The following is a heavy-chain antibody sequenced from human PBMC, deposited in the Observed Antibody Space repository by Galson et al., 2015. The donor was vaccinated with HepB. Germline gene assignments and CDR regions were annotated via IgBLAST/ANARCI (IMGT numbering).Heavy chain of an antibody. J-gene: IGHJ4*02. D-gene: IGHD6-13*01. CDR1: GFSLTTSGMC. CDR2: INWNDDK. CDR3: ARITAAGTHLEGPDL. Sequence: PALVKPTQTLTLSCTFSGFSLTTSGMCVSWIRQPPGRALEWLARINWNDDKYYNTSLKTRLTISKDTSKNQVVLTMTNMDPVDTATYYCARITAAGTHLEGPDLWGQGTLVTVSS. V-gene: IGHV2-70*11.